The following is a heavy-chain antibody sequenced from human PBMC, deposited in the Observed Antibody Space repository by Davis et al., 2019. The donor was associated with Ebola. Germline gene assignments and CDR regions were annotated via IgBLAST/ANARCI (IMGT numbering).Heavy chain of an antibody. CDR3: GGYY. V-gene: IGHV3-66*02. D-gene: IGHD3-16*01. J-gene: IGHJ4*02. CDR1: GFTVGSNY. CDR2: IYSVGTI. Sequence: PGGSLRLSCAASGFTVGSNYMNWVRQAPGKGPEWVSVIYSVGTIYYADSVKGRFSISRDKSKNTVYLQMDSLRAEDMAVYFCGGYYWGQGTLVTVSS.